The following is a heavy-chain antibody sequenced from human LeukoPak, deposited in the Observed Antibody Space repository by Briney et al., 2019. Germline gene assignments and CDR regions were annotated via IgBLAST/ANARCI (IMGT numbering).Heavy chain of an antibody. CDR3: AKEYSSGWFDEGPTDY. CDR2: ISGSGGST. J-gene: IGHJ4*02. V-gene: IGHV3-23*01. D-gene: IGHD6-19*01. Sequence: PGGSLRLSCAASGITFSSYAMSWVRQAPGKGLEWVSAISGSGGSTYYADSVKGRFTISRDNSKNTLYLQMNSLRAEDTAVYYCAKEYSSGWFDEGPTDYWGQGTLVTVSS. CDR1: GITFSSYA.